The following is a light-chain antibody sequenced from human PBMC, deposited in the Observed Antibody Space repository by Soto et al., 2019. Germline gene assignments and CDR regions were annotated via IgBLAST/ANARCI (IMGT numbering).Light chain of an antibody. Sequence: EIVLTQSPDTLSLSPGERATLSCRASQSVSSSYLAWYQQKPGQAPRLHIYGASTRATGIPDRFSGSGSGTDSTLTISRLEPEDFSVFYCQQYDNSITFGQGTRLEIE. V-gene: IGKV3-20*01. CDR2: GAS. CDR1: QSVSSSY. CDR3: QQYDNSIT. J-gene: IGKJ5*01.